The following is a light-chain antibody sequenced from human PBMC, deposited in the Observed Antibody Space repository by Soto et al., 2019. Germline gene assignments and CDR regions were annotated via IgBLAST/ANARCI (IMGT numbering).Light chain of an antibody. CDR3: EQYSNSPPT. CDR2: GAS. Sequence: EIVLTQSPGTLSLSPGESATLSCRASQSVSSTFLAWYQQKPGQAPGLLLFGASNRASGIPDRFAVSGSGTDFTLSISRVETEDFAVYYCEQYSNSPPTFGGGTKVDIK. V-gene: IGKV3-20*01. J-gene: IGKJ4*01. CDR1: QSVSSTF.